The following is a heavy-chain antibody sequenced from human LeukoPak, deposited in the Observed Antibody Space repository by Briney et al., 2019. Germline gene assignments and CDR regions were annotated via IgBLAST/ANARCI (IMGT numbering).Heavy chain of an antibody. CDR3: ARDFGTTGWHTFDY. D-gene: IGHD6-19*01. J-gene: IGHJ4*02. V-gene: IGHV6-1*01. Sequence: SQTLSLTCVVSGDSVSSKNGAGNWIRQSPSRGLEGLGRTYYRSKWYNDYAEAMEGRMTISQDTSKNQYSLHRHSVPPADTAVYYCARDFGTTGWHTFDYWGQGTLVTVSS. CDR1: GDSVSSKNGA. CDR2: TYYRSKWYN.